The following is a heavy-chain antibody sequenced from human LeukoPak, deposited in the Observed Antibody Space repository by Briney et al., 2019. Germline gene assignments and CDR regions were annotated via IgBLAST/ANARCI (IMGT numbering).Heavy chain of an antibody. V-gene: IGHV4-61*02. D-gene: IGHD6-13*01. CDR3: ARGLGAAGGYFDY. CDR2: ISSSGST. J-gene: IGHJ4*02. Sequence: SESLCLTCTVSGDSISSGDYCWGWTRQPAGRGLEWIGRISSSGSTNYNPSLKSRVTISVDTSKNQFSLKLSSVTAADTAVYFCARGLGAAGGYFDYWGQGTLVTVSS. CDR1: GDSISSGDYC.